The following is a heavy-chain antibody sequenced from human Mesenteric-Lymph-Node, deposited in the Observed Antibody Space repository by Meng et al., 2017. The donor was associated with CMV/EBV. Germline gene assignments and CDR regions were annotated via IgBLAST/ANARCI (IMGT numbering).Heavy chain of an antibody. CDR1: GGSISSGGYY. Sequence: SETLSLTCTVSGGSISSGGYYWSWIRQHPGKGLEWIGYIYYSGSTYYNPSLKSRVTISVDTSKNQFSLKLSSVTAADTAVYYCARSGYSYGLDYWGQGTLVTVSS. CDR3: ARSGYSYGLDY. V-gene: IGHV4-31*03. J-gene: IGHJ4*02. CDR2: IYYSGST. D-gene: IGHD5-18*01.